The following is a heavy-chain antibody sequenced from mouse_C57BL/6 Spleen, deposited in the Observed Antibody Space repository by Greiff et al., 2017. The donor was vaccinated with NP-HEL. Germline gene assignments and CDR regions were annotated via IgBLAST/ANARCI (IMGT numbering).Heavy chain of an antibody. V-gene: IGHV1-82*01. CDR2: IYPGDGDT. J-gene: IGHJ4*01. D-gene: IGHD1-1*01. Sequence: QVQLKQSGPELVKPGASVKISCKASGYAFSSSWMNWVKQRPGKGLEWIGRIYPGDGDTNYNGKFKGKATLTADKSSSTAYMQLSSLTSEDSAVYFCADYYYGSRAMDYWGQGTSVTVSS. CDR3: ADYYYGSRAMDY. CDR1: GYAFSSSW.